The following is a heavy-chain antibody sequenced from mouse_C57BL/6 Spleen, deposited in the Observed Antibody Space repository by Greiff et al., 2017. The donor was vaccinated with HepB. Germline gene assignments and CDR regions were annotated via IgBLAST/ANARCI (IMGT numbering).Heavy chain of an antibody. D-gene: IGHD4-1*01. J-gene: IGHJ3*01. CDR3: AREDWDVGGRFAY. CDR2: INPNNGGT. CDR1: GYTFTDYN. V-gene: IGHV1-22*01. Sequence: EVQLQQSGPELVKPGASVKMSCKASGYTFTDYNMHWVKQSHGKSLEWIGYINPNNGGTSYNQKFKGKATLTVNKSSSTAYMELRSLTSEDSAVYYCAREDWDVGGRFAYWGQGTLVTVSA.